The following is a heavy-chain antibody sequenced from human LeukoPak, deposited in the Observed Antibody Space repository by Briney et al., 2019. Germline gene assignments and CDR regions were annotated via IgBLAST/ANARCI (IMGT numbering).Heavy chain of an antibody. CDR1: GGSISSYY. CDR3: ASSGYSYGGWFDP. J-gene: IGHJ5*02. D-gene: IGHD5-18*01. CDR2: IYTSGST. V-gene: IGHV4-4*07. Sequence: SETLSLTYTVSGGSISSYYWSWLRQPAGKGLEWIGRIYTSGSTNYNPSLKSRVSISIDTSKNQFSLKLSSVTAADTAIYYCASSGYSYGGWFDPWGQGTLVTVSS.